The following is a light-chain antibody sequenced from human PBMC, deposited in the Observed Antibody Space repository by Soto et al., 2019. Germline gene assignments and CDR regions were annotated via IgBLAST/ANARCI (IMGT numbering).Light chain of an antibody. Sequence: QSVLTQPASVSGSPGQSITISCTGTSSDIGAYNFVSWYQHHAGKAPKLMIFDVSNRPSGVSNRFSGSKSGNTASLAISGLQAEDEADYYCSSYTTSTTLVFGGGTKLTVL. CDR2: DVS. J-gene: IGLJ2*01. CDR1: SSDIGAYNF. V-gene: IGLV2-14*03. CDR3: SSYTTSTTLV.